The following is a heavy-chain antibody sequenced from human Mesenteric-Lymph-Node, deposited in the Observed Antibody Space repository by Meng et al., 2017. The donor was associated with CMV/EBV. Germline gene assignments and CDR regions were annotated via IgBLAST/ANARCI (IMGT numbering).Heavy chain of an antibody. CDR2: IRSRAYGGTT. CDR3: TRDPLYDNSGYYADY. V-gene: IGHV3-49*04. D-gene: IGHD3-22*01. Sequence: GGSLRLSCAASGFTFTTYAMSWVRQAPGKGLEWVGFIRSRAYGGTTEYAASVKGRFTISRDDSKSIAYLQMNSLKTEDTAVYYCTRDPLYDNSGYYADYWGQGTLVTVSS. CDR1: GFTFTTYA. J-gene: IGHJ4*02.